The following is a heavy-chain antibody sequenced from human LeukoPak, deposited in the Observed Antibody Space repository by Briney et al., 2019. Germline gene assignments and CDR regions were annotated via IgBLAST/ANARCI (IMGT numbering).Heavy chain of an antibody. J-gene: IGHJ4*02. Sequence: PSETLSLTCTVSGGSISSYYWSWIRQPPGKGLEWIGYIYYSGSTNYNPSLKSRVTISVDTSKNQFSLKLSSVTAADTAVYYCARMDSGYSSSWYLDYWGQGTLVTVSS. CDR3: ARMDSGYSSSWYLDY. D-gene: IGHD6-13*01. V-gene: IGHV4-59*01. CDR1: GGSISSYY. CDR2: IYYSGST.